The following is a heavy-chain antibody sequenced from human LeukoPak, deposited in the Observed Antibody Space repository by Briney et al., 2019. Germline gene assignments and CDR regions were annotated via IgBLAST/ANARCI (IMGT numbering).Heavy chain of an antibody. CDR1: GGSISSYY. J-gene: IGHJ5*02. V-gene: IGHV4-59*12. CDR2: IYYSGST. CDR3: ARSPGWLLRGNWFDP. Sequence: SGTLSLTCTVSGGSISSYYWSWIRQPPGKGLEWIGYIYYSGSTNYNPSLKSRVTISVDTSKNQFSLKLSSVTAADTAVYYCARSPGWLLRGNWFDPWGQGTLVTVSS. D-gene: IGHD3-22*01.